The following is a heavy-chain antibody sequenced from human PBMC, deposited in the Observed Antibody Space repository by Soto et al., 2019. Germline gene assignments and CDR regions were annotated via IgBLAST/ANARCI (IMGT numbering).Heavy chain of an antibody. D-gene: IGHD3-22*01. CDR1: GYRFTSYW. CDR2: IFPSDSDT. V-gene: IGHV5-51*01. J-gene: IGHJ5*02. CDR3: ARKDKSGYFNWFDP. Sequence: GESLKISCRTSGYRFTSYWIAWVRQTPGKGLEWMGIIFPSDSDTRYSPSFQGQVTISADRSTSTVFLQWASLKASDTAVYFCARKDKSGYFNWFDPWGQGTLATVSS.